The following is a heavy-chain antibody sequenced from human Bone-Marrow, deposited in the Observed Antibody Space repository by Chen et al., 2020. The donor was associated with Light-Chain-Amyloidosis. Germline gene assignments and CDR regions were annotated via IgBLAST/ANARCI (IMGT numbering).Heavy chain of an antibody. D-gene: IGHD2-15*01. Sequence: SXAXVKKPGASVKVSCKASGYTFNSYDXNWVRQATGQGLEWMGWMNPNSGNTXYAQRFQGRVTMPRXXXXXXAXXXXXXXXXXXXXXYYCAREGRYCSGGSCYSLDYWGQGTLVTVSS. V-gene: IGHV1-8*01. J-gene: IGHJ4*02. CDR1: GYTFNSYD. CDR2: MNPNSGNT. CDR3: AREGRYCSGGSCYSLDY.